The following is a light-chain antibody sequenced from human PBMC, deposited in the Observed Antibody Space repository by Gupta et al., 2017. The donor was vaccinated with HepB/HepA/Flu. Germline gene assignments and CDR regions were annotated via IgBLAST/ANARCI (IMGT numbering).Light chain of an antibody. CDR3: QSYDSSLSGSEV. CDR2: GNS. J-gene: IGLJ2*01. CDR1: SSNIGAGYD. Sequence: QSVLTQPPSVSGAPGQRVTISCTWSSSNIGAGYDVHWYQQLPGTAPKLLIYGNSNRPSGVPDRFSGSKSGTSASLAITGLQAEDEADYYCQSYDSSLSGSEVFGGGTKLTVL. V-gene: IGLV1-40*01.